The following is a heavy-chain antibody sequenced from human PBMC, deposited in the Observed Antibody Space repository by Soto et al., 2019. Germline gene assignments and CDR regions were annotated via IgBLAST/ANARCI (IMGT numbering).Heavy chain of an antibody. Sequence: QLQLQESGPGLVKPSETLSLTCTVSGGSISSSSYYWGWIRQPPGKGLEWIGSIYYSGSTYYNPSLKSRVTISVDTSKNQFSLKLSSVTAADTAVYYCASGATMIVVVRASWFDPWGQGTLVTVSS. CDR3: ASGATMIVVVRASWFDP. CDR1: GGSISSSSYY. CDR2: IYYSGST. V-gene: IGHV4-39*01. J-gene: IGHJ5*02. D-gene: IGHD3-22*01.